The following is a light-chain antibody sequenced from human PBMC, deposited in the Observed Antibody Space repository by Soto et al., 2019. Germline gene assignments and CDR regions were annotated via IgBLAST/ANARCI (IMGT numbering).Light chain of an antibody. CDR3: QQYNSYSPAWT. Sequence: DIRLTQSPSTLSASVGDRVTITCRASQSISSWLAWYQQKPGKAPKLLIYDASSLESGVPSRSSGSGSGTEFTLTISSLQPDDFATYYCQQYNSYSPAWTFGQGTKVDIK. CDR2: DAS. J-gene: IGKJ1*01. CDR1: QSISSW. V-gene: IGKV1-5*01.